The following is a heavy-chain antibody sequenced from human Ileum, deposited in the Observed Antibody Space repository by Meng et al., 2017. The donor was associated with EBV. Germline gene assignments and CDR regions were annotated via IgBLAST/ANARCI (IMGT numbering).Heavy chain of an antibody. V-gene: IGHV4-59*01. Sequence: QVQLQESGPGPVKPSGTLSLACDVSGVSISGTYWSWIRQSPVKGLEWIGFFYEGTTNYNPSLKSRVTIAAGPANNQISLRLSSVTSADTAVYYCAKGGQWDPLDSWGRGILVTVSS. CDR1: GVSISGTY. D-gene: IGHD1-26*01. CDR2: FYEGTT. J-gene: IGHJ4*02. CDR3: AKGGQWDPLDS.